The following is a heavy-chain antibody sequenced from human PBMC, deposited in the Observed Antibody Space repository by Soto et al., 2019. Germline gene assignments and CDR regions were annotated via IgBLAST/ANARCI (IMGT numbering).Heavy chain of an antibody. Sequence: EVQLLESGGGLVQPGGSLRLSCAASGFTFSSYAMSWVRQAPGKGLEWVSAISGSGGSTYYADSVKGRFTISRDNSKNTLYLQMNSLRAEDTAVYYCAKVSWHNARGPDACDIWGQGTMVTVSS. CDR2: ISGSGGST. CDR3: AKVSWHNARGPDACDI. V-gene: IGHV3-23*01. D-gene: IGHD6-13*01. J-gene: IGHJ3*02. CDR1: GFTFSSYA.